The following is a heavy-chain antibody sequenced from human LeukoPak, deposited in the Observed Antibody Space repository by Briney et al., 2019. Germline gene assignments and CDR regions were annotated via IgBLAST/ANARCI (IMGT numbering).Heavy chain of an antibody. CDR3: ARWRGSTSGRSDY. D-gene: IGHD2-2*01. V-gene: IGHV3-7*01. Sequence: GGSLRLSCTASGFTFSDYWMTWVRQAPGKGLEWVANIKQDGSAKYYVDSVKGRFTISRDNAKNSLYLQMDSLRVEDTATYYCARWRGSTSGRSDYWGQGTLVTVSS. CDR2: IKQDGSAK. J-gene: IGHJ4*02. CDR1: GFTFSDYW.